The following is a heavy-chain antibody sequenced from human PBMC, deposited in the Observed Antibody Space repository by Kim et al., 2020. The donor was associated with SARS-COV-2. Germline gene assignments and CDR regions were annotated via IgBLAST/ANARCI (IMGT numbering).Heavy chain of an antibody. V-gene: IGHV4-34*01. CDR1: GESFSGYY. D-gene: IGHD1-1*01. CDR3: ARGGLGYRPVDYGMDV. Sequence: SETLSLTCAVYGESFSGYYWNWIRQTPGKGLEWIGEINHSGSTNYNPSLKSRVTISVDTSKNQFSLKLSAVTAADTAVYYCARGGLGYRPVDYGMDVWGQGTTVTVSS. CDR2: INHSGST. J-gene: IGHJ6*02.